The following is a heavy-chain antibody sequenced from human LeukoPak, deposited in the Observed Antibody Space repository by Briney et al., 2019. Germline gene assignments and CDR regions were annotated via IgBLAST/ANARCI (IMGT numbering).Heavy chain of an antibody. V-gene: IGHV1-46*01. CDR3: ARERLRFLEWLLEPFDY. CDR2: INPSGGST. J-gene: IGHJ4*02. D-gene: IGHD3-3*01. Sequence: ASVKVSCTASGYTFTIYYMHWVRQAPGQGLEWMGIINPSGGSTSYAQKFQGRVTMTRDTSTSTVYMELSSLRSEDTAVYYCARERLRFLEWLLEPFDYWGQGTLVTVSS. CDR1: GYTFTIYY.